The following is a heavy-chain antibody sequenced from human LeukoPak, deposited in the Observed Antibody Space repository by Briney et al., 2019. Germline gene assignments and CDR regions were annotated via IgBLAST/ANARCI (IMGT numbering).Heavy chain of an antibody. D-gene: IGHD3-3*01. CDR1: RYTFTGYY. CDR3: ARANDFWSGPLYYFDY. J-gene: IGHJ4*02. Sequence: ASVKVSCKASRYTFTGYYMHWVRQAPGQGLEWMGWINPNSGGTNYAQKFQGRVTMTRDTSISTAYMELSRLRSDDTAVYYCARANDFWSGPLYYFDYWGQGTLVTVSS. CDR2: INPNSGGT. V-gene: IGHV1-2*02.